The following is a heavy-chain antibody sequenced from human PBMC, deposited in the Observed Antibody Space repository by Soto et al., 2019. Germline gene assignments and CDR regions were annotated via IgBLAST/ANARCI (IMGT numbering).Heavy chain of an antibody. J-gene: IGHJ4*02. CDR2: IYYSGST. Sequence: SETLSLTCTVSGGSISSSSYYWGWIRQPPGKGLEWIGYIYYSGSTYYNPSLKSRVTISVDTSKNQFSLKLSSVTAADTAVYYCATLGRFDYWGQGTLVTVSS. D-gene: IGHD3-10*01. V-gene: IGHV4-39*07. CDR1: GGSISSSSYY. CDR3: ATLGRFDY.